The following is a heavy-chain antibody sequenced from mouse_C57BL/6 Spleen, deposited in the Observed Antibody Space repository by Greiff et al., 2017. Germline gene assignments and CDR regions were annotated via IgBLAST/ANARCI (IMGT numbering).Heavy chain of an antibody. CDR3: AREVTTVADWYFDV. D-gene: IGHD1-1*01. Sequence: EVKLQESGPGLVKPSQSLSLTCSVTGYSITSGYYWNWIRQFPGNKLEWMGYISYDGSNNYNPSLKNRIPITRDTSKNQFFLKLNSVTTEDTATYYCAREVTTVADWYFDVWGTGTTVTGAS. CDR1: GYSITSGYY. CDR2: ISYDGSN. V-gene: IGHV3-6*01. J-gene: IGHJ1*03.